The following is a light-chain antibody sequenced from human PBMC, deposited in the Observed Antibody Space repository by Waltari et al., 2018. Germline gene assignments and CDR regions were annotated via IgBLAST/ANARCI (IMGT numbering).Light chain of an antibody. V-gene: IGLV2-18*02. J-gene: IGLJ1*01. CDR1: SSDVGSYNR. Sequence: QSALTQPPSVSGSPGQSVTISCTGTSSDVGSYNRVSWYQQPHGTAPKLMIYEVSNRPSGVPDRFSGSKSGNTASLTISGLQAEDEADYYCNSYTSSTTYVFGTGTKVTVL. CDR3: NSYTSSTTYV. CDR2: EVS.